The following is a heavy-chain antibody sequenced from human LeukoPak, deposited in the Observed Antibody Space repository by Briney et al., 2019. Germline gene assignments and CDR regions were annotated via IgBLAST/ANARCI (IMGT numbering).Heavy chain of an antibody. Sequence: ASVKVSCKASGYSFTGYYMHWVRQAPGQGLEWMGWINPHSGGTKYAQKFQGRVTMTRDTSISTAYLELSRLRSDDTAVYFCVRVWYFFDSNDNNGAPSGQGNLVSAAPWGQGTLVTVSS. V-gene: IGHV1-2*02. J-gene: IGHJ5*02. CDR1: GYSFTGYY. D-gene: IGHD3-22*01. CDR2: INPHSGGT. CDR3: VRVWYFFDSNDNNGAPSGQGNLVSAAP.